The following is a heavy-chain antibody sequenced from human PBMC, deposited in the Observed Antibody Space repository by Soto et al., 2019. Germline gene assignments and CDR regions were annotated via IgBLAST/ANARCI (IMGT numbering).Heavy chain of an antibody. CDR3: ASIAHGLLWFGEWYY. CDR1: GFTFSSYG. J-gene: IGHJ4*02. V-gene: IGHV3-30*03. Sequence: QVQLVESGEGMGQPGRSLRLSCAASGFTFSSYGMHWVRQAPGKGLEWVAVISYDESNKYYADSVNGRFTISRDNSKNTLYLQMNSLRAEDTAVYYCASIAHGLLWFGEWYYWGQGTLVTVSS. D-gene: IGHD3-10*01. CDR2: ISYDESNK.